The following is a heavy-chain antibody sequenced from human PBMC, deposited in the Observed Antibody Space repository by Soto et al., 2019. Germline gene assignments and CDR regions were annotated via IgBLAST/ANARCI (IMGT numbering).Heavy chain of an antibody. J-gene: IGHJ6*03. D-gene: IGHD2-8*01. CDR1: GGSISSYY. CDR3: ARLGGDIVLMSNYYMDV. CDR2: IYYSGST. Sequence: PSETLSLTCTVSGGSISSYYWSWIRQPPGKGLEWIGYIYYSGSTNYNPSLKSRVTISVDTSKNQFSLKLSSVTAADTAVYYCARLGGDIVLMSNYYMDVWGKGTTVTVSS. V-gene: IGHV4-59*08.